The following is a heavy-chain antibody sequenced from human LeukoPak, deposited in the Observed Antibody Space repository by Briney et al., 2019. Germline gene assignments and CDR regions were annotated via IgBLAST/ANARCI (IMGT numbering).Heavy chain of an antibody. J-gene: IGHJ2*01. D-gene: IGHD2-15*01. CDR2: ISAYNGNT. V-gene: IGHV1-18*01. CDR3: ARVIRIYANWYFGL. CDR1: GYTFTSYD. Sequence: ASVKVSCKASGYTFTSYDISWVRQAPGQGLEWMGWISAYNGNTNYAQKLQGRVTMTTDTSTSTAYMELRSLRSDDTAVYYCARVIRIYANWYFGLWGRGTLVTVST.